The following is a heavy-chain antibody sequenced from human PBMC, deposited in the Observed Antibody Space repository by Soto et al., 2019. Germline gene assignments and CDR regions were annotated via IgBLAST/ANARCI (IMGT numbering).Heavy chain of an antibody. V-gene: IGHV3-48*03. CDR3: ARDTGFWSEIDY. D-gene: IGHD3-3*01. CDR1: GLIFSSYE. J-gene: IGHJ4*02. Sequence: GGSLRLSCAGYGLIFSSYEMNWVRQAPGKGLEWISFISTSGDTIYHADSVKGRFTISRDNAKNSLYLQMNSLRAEDTAIYYCARDTGFWSEIDYWGQGTLVTVSS. CDR2: ISTSGDTI.